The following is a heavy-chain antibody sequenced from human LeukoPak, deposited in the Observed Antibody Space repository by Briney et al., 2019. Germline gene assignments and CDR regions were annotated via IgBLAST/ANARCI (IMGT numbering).Heavy chain of an antibody. D-gene: IGHD3-10*01. CDR2: TYYRSKWYN. J-gene: IGHJ4*02. CDR1: ADSVSSSTAA. Sequence: SQTLSLTCAISADSVSSSTAAWNWIRQSPSRGLEWLGRTYYRSKWYNDYAVSVKSRITINPDTSKNQFSLQLNSVTPEDTAVYYCARGGVRGAAPLYYFDYWGQGTLVTVSS. CDR3: ARGGVRGAAPLYYFDY. V-gene: IGHV6-1*01.